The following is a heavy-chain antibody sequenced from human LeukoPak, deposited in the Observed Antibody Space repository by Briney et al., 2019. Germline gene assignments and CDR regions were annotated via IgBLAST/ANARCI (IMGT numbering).Heavy chain of an antibody. CDR3: AYDYGDYGDHFDY. CDR2: IIPILGIA. Sequence: SVKVSCKASGGTFSSYAISWVRQAPGQGLEWMGRIIPILGIANYAQKFQGRVTITADKSTSTAYMELSSLRSEDTAVYYCAYDYGDYGDHFDYWGQGTLVTASS. V-gene: IGHV1-69*04. CDR1: GGTFSSYA. J-gene: IGHJ4*02. D-gene: IGHD4-17*01.